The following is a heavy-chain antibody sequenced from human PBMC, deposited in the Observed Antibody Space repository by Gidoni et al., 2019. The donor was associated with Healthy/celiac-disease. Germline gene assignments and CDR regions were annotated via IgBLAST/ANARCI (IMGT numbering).Heavy chain of an antibody. CDR1: GFPFSSYG. D-gene: IGHD6-13*01. J-gene: IGHJ4*02. V-gene: IGHV3-30*18. CDR2: ISYDGSNK. Sequence: QVQLVESGGGVVQPGRSLRLSCAASGFPFSSYGMHWVRQAPGKGREWVAVISYDGSNKYYADSGKGRFTISRDNSKNTLYLQMNSLRAEDTAVYYCAKDLHAAAGANIDYWGQGTLVTVSS. CDR3: AKDLHAAAGANIDY.